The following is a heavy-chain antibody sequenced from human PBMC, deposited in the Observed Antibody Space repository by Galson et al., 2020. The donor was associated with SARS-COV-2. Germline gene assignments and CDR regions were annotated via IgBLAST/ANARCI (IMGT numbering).Heavy chain of an antibody. CDR3: ARNWAYYYESSGYFAFDI. J-gene: IGHJ3*02. CDR1: GGTFSDYY. CDR2: INHSGIT. V-gene: IGHV4-34*01. Sequence: SETLSLTCAVYGGTFSDYYWTWIRQSPGRGLEWIGEINHSGITNYNPSLKSRVTVSVDTSKNQFSLNVDSVTAADTAVYYCARNWAYYYESSGYFAFDIWGQGTMVTVSS. D-gene: IGHD3-22*01.